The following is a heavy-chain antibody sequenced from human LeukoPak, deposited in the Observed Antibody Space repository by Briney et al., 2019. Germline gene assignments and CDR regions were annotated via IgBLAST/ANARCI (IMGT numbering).Heavy chain of an antibody. Sequence: SETLSLTCTVSGGSIGSGGYYWSWIRQHPGKGLEWIGYIYYSGSTYYNPSLKSRVTISVDTSKNQFSLKLSSVTAADTAVYYCARETRMEYYDFWSGYSYFDYWGQGTLVTVSS. D-gene: IGHD3-3*01. CDR2: IYYSGST. CDR1: GGSIGSGGYY. V-gene: IGHV4-31*03. J-gene: IGHJ4*02. CDR3: ARETRMEYYDFWSGYSYFDY.